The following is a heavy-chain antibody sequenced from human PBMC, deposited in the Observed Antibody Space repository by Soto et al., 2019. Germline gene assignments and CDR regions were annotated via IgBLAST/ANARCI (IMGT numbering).Heavy chain of an antibody. V-gene: IGHV4-30-4*01. CDR3: ARGWSYDFWSGYPYYFDC. J-gene: IGHJ4*02. CDR1: GGSISSGDYY. D-gene: IGHD3-3*01. CDR2: IYYSGST. Sequence: PSETLSLTCTVSGGSISSGDYYWSWIRQPPGKGLEWIGYIYYSGSTYYNPSLKSRVTISVDTSKNQFSLKLSSVTAADTTVYYCARGWSYDFWSGYPYYFDCWGQGTLVTVSS.